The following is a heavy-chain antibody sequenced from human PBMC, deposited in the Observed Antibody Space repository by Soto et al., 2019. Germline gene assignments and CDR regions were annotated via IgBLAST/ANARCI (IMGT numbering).Heavy chain of an antibody. CDR2: IYYSGST. J-gene: IGHJ4*02. V-gene: IGHV4-31*03. D-gene: IGHD4-17*01. CDR1: GGSISSGGYY. CDR3: ARSDYGEPFDY. Sequence: QVQLQESGPGLVKPSQTLSLTCTVSGGSISSGGYYWSWIRQHPGKGLEWIGYIYYSGSTYYNPSLKSRVIIAVDTSKNQFSLKLSSVTAADPDVYYCARSDYGEPFDYWGQGTLVTVSS.